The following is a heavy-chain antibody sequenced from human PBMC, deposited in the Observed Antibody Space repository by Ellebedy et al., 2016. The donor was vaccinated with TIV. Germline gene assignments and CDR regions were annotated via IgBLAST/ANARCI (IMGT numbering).Heavy chain of an antibody. V-gene: IGHV1-2*04. J-gene: IGHJ6*02. D-gene: IGHD4-17*01. CDR1: GYTFTGYY. CDR2: INPNSGGT. Sequence: ASVKVSXXASGYTFTGYYMHWVRQAPGQGLEWMGWINPNSGGTNYAQKFQGWVTMTRDTSISTAYMELSRLRSDDTAVYYCARDRTVTTFGVYYYYYGMDVWGQGTTVTVSS. CDR3: ARDRTVTTFGVYYYYYGMDV.